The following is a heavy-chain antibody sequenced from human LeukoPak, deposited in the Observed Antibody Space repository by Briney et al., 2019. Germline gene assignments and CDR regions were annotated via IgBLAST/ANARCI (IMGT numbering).Heavy chain of an antibody. V-gene: IGHV1-2*02. D-gene: IGHD3-9*01. CDR1: GYTFTGYY. J-gene: IGHJ4*02. Sequence: ASVKVSCTASGYTFTGYYMHWVRQAPGQGLEWMGWINPNSGGTNYAQKFQGRVTMTRDTSISTAYMELSRLRSDDTAVYYCARWQSSGLLTGYIYWGQGTLVTVSS. CDR3: ARWQSSGLLTGYIY. CDR2: INPNSGGT.